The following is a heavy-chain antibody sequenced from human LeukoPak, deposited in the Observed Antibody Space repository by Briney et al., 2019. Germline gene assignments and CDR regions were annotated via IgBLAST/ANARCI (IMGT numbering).Heavy chain of an antibody. V-gene: IGHV3-11*01. D-gene: IGHD1-26*01. Sequence: GGSLRLSCAASGFTFSDYDMSWMRQAPGKGLEWVSYISNSGSTIYYADSVKGRFTISRDNAKNSLYLQMNSLRAEDTAVYYCAKLHIEGKNWFDPWGQGTLVTVSS. CDR1: GFTFSDYD. CDR3: AKLHIEGKNWFDP. CDR2: ISNSGSTI. J-gene: IGHJ5*02.